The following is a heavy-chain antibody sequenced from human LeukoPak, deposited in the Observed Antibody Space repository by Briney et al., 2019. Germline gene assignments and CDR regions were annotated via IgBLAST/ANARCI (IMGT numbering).Heavy chain of an antibody. J-gene: IGHJ5*02. CDR1: GFTFSRNS. D-gene: IGHD4-17*01. CDR3: AKDRGDYTNWFDP. CDR2: ISSRSTTI. Sequence: GGSLRLSCAASGFTFSRNSMNWVRQAPGKGLEWVSYISSRSTTIYYADSVKGRFTISRDNPKNTLYLQMNRPRAEDTAIYYCAKDRGDYTNWFDPWGQGTLVTVSS. V-gene: IGHV3-48*01.